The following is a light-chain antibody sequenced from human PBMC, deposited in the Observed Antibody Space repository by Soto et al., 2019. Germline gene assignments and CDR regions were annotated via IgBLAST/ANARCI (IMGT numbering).Light chain of an antibody. Sequence: EIVLTQSPGTLSLSPGERATLSCRASQSVSNNYLAWYQQKPGQAPRLLIYGASTRATGIPARFSGSGSGTEFTLTISSLQSEDFAVYYCQQYNYWPPGTFGQGSKVDVK. J-gene: IGKJ1*01. CDR3: QQYNYWPPGT. CDR1: QSVSNN. V-gene: IGKV3-15*01. CDR2: GAS.